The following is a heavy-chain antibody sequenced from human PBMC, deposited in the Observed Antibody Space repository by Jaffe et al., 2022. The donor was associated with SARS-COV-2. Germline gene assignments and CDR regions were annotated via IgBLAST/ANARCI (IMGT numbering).Heavy chain of an antibody. CDR2: VIHSGAT. Sequence: QVQLQQWGAGLLKPLETLSLTCAVYGGSVSNHYWTWIRQPPGKGLEWIGEVIHSGATNSNPSLKSRVTVSLDTSKNHFSLRLTSVTAADTAVYYCARGRLLTARGDRTDFDYWGQGTLVTVSS. V-gene: IGHV4-34*01. J-gene: IGHJ4*02. D-gene: IGHD2-21*01. CDR3: ARGRLLTARGDRTDFDY. CDR1: GGSVSNHY.